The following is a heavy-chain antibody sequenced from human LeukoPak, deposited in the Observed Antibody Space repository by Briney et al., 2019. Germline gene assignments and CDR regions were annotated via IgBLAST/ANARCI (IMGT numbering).Heavy chain of an antibody. D-gene: IGHD1-26*01. CDR3: TRRIVGATPTTGAFDI. V-gene: IGHV3-73*01. CDR1: GFTFSGSA. J-gene: IGHJ3*02. CDR2: IRSKANSYAT. Sequence: PGGSLRLSCAASGFTFSGSAMHWVRQASGKGLECVGRIRSKANSYATAYAASVKGRFTISRDDSKNTAYLQMNSLKTEDTAVYYCTRRIVGATPTTGAFDIWGQGTMVTVSS.